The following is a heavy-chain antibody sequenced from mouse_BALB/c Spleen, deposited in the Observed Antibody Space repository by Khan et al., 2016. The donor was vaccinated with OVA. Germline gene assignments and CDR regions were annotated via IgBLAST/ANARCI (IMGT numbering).Heavy chain of an antibody. V-gene: IGHV2-9*02. Sequence: QVQLKESGPGLVAPSQSLSITCTVSGFSLTSYCVHWVRRPPGEGLEWRGVILAGGSTNYNSALMSSLSISNDNSTSHVFFKMNSLQTDDTAVYYGARLEDIWGQGTTLTVSS. CDR2: ILAGGST. CDR3: ARLEDI. CDR1: GFSLTSYC. D-gene: IGHD1-3*01. J-gene: IGHJ2*01.